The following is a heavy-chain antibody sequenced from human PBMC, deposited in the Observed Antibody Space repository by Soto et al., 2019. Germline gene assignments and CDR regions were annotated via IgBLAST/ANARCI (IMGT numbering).Heavy chain of an antibody. CDR3: AADDSSGYYPPRDY. J-gene: IGHJ4*02. CDR1: GFTFTSSS. Sequence: SVKVSCKASGFTFTSSSVQWVRQARGQRLEWIGWIVVGSGNTNYAQKFQERVTITRDMSTSTAYMELSSLRSEDTAVYYCAADDSSGYYPPRDYWGQGTLVTVSS. D-gene: IGHD3-22*01. V-gene: IGHV1-58*01. CDR2: IVVGSGNT.